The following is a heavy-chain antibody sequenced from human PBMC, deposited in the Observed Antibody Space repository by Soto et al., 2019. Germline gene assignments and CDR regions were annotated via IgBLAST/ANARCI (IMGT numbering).Heavy chain of an antibody. D-gene: IGHD3-22*01. CDR1: GFTFSSYW. V-gene: IGHV3-74*01. Sequence: EVQLVESGGGLIQPGGSLRLSCAGSGFTFSSYWMHWVRQAPGKGLVWVSRITSDGSSTRYVDSVKGRFSISRDNAKNTLYLQMNGLRAEDTAMYYCARGIEHYYGSSGYYHFDYWGQGTLVTVSS. CDR2: ITSDGSST. J-gene: IGHJ4*02. CDR3: ARGIEHYYGSSGYYHFDY.